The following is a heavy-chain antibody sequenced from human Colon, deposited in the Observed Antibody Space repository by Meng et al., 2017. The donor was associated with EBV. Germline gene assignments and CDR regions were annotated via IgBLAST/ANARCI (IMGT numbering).Heavy chain of an antibody. CDR2: IYHSGST. Sequence: QVRLQEGCPGLVEPSGTLSLTCAVSGGSLSSRNWWSWVRQPPGKGLEWIGEIYHSGSTNYNPSLKSRVTISVDESKNQFSLRLSSVTAADTAVYYCARVGAYCGGDCYHPRWGQGTLVTVSS. J-gene: IGHJ4*02. D-gene: IGHD2-21*02. CDR3: ARVGAYCGGDCYHPR. CDR1: GGSLSSRNW. V-gene: IGHV4-4*02.